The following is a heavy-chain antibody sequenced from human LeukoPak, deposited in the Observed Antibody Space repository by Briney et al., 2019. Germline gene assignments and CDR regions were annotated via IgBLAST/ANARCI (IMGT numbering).Heavy chain of an antibody. D-gene: IGHD4-17*01. CDR3: VRVEYGVRH. CDR2: IIPILGIA. CDR1: GGTFSSYA. J-gene: IGHJ4*02. Sequence: GSSVKVSCKASGGTFSSYAISWVRQAPGQGLGWMGRIIPILGIANYAQKFQGRVTITADKSTSTAYMELSSLRSEDTAVYYCVRVEYGVRHWGQGTLVTVSS. V-gene: IGHV1-69*04.